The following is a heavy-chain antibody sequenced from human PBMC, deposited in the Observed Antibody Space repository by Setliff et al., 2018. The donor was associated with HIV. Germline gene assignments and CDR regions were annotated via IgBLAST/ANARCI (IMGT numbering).Heavy chain of an antibody. V-gene: IGHV3-23*01. CDR3: AKDSRRGDAYNVGVFDF. J-gene: IGHJ3*01. CDR1: EFTFSSYA. CDR2: ISGSGGTK. D-gene: IGHD3-10*01. Sequence: AGGSLRLSWVASEFTFSSYAMNWVRQAPGKGLEWVSTISGSGGTKYYADSVKGRFTISRDNSKNTLYLRMDSLRAEDTAIYYCAKDSRRGDAYNVGVFDFLGQGTMVTVSS.